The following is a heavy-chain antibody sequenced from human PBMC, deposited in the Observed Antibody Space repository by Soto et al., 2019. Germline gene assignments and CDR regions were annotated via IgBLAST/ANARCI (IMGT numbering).Heavy chain of an antibody. CDR3: AKDLRGPWFGELLAQYYYYGMDV. V-gene: IGHV3-23*01. Sequence: PGGSLRLSCAASGFTFSSYAMSWVRQAPGKGLEWVSAISGSGGSTYYADSVKGRFTISRDNSKNTLYLQMNSLRAEDTAVYYCAKDLRGPWFGELLAQYYYYGMDVWGQGTTVTVSS. CDR2: ISGSGGST. CDR1: GFTFSSYA. J-gene: IGHJ6*02. D-gene: IGHD3-10*01.